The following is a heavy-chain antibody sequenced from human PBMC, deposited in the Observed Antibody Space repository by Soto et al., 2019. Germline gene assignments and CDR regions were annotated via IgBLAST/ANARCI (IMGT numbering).Heavy chain of an antibody. D-gene: IGHD2-2*01. Sequence: ASVKVSCKASGYTFTKYALHWVRQAPGQRPQWMGWIDAGNGDTKYSQNFQGRVTITRDTSAGTAYMELSSLRSEDTAVYYCARVPFSRYYFDYWGQGTLVTVSS. CDR1: GYTFTKYA. CDR3: ARVPFSRYYFDY. V-gene: IGHV1-3*01. CDR2: IDAGNGDT. J-gene: IGHJ4*02.